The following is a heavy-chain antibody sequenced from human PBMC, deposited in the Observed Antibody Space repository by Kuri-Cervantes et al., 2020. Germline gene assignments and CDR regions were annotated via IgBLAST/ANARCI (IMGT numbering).Heavy chain of an antibody. CDR2: IYYSGST. D-gene: IGHD5-18*01. J-gene: IGHJ4*02. Sequence: SETLSLTCTVSGGSISSSGYYWGWIRQPPGKGLEWIGSIYYSGSTYYNPSLKSRVTISVDTSKNQFSLKLSSVTAADTAVYYCARRGSEDTAMGSRSMRRGVNFGYWGQGTLVTVSS. V-gene: IGHV4-39*07. CDR1: GGSISSSGYY. CDR3: ARRGSEDTAMGSRSMRRGVNFGY.